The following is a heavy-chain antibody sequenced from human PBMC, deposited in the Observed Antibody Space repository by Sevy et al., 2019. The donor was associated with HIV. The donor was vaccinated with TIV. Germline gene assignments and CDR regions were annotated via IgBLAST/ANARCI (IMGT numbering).Heavy chain of an antibody. V-gene: IGHV3-30-3*01. CDR1: GFTFSSYA. Sequence: GGSLRLSCAASGFTFSSYAKHWVRQAPGKGLEWVAVISYDGSNKYYADSVKGRFTISRDNSKNTLYLQMNSLRAEDTAVYYCARDTYYDSSGYYGYWGQGTLVTVSS. J-gene: IGHJ4*02. D-gene: IGHD3-22*01. CDR3: ARDTYYDSSGYYGY. CDR2: ISYDGSNK.